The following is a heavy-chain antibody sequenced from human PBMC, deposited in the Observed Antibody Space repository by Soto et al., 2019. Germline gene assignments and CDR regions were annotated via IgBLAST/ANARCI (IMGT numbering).Heavy chain of an antibody. D-gene: IGHD6-6*01. J-gene: IGHJ6*02. CDR2: INPSGGST. Sequence: EASVKVSCKASGYTFTSYYMHWVRQAPGQGLEWMGIINPSGGSTSYAQKFQGRVTTTRDTSTSTVYMELSSLRSEDTAVYYCARDLYISSSGIYGMDVWGQGTTVTVSS. V-gene: IGHV1-46*01. CDR3: ARDLYISSSGIYGMDV. CDR1: GYTFTSYY.